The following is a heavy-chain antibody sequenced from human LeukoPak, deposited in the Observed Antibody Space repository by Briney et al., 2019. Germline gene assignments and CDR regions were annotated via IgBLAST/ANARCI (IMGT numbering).Heavy chain of an antibody. J-gene: IGHJ6*03. V-gene: IGHV3-21*01. D-gene: IGHD2-2*01. CDR2: ISSSSSYI. CDR3: VRDRYCTSTSCYAGYDYDNMDV. Sequence: PGRSLRLSCAASGFTFSSYSMNWVRQAPGKGLECVSSISSSSSYIYYADSVKGRFTISRDNAKNSLYLQMNSLRAEDTAVYYCVRDRYCTSTSCYAGYDYDNMDVWGKGTTVTISS. CDR1: GFTFSSYS.